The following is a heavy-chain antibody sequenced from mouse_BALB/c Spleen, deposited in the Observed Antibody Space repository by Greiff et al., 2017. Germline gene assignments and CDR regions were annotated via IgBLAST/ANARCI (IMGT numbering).Heavy chain of an antibody. CDR3: ARWGYDDDWFAY. CDR2: IYPGDGDT. CDR1: GYTFTSYW. Sequence: QVQLQQSGAELARPGASVKLSCKASGYTFTSYWMPWVKQRPGQGLEWIGAIYPGDGDTRYTQKFKGKATLTADKSSSTAYMQLSSLASEDSAVYYCARWGYDDDWFAYWGQGTLVTVSA. V-gene: IGHV1-87*01. D-gene: IGHD2-2*01. J-gene: IGHJ3*01.